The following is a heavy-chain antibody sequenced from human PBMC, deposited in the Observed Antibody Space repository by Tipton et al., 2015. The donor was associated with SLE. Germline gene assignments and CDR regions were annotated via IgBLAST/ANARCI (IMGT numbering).Heavy chain of an antibody. D-gene: IGHD6-19*01. CDR3: ARHEVGAVAAADH. CDR1: GGSISSSSYY. Sequence: TLSLTCTVSGGSISSSSYYWGWIRQPPGEGLEWIGSIYYSGSTYYNPSLKSRVTISVDTSKNQFSLKLSSVTAADTAVYYCARHEVGAVAAADHWGQGTLVTVSS. V-gene: IGHV4-39*01. J-gene: IGHJ5*02. CDR2: IYYSGST.